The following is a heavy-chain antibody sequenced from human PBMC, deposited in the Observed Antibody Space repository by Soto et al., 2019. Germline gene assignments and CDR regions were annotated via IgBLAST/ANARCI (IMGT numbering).Heavy chain of an antibody. J-gene: IGHJ6*02. D-gene: IGHD3-22*01. CDR1: GYSFTSYW. CDR2: IDPSDSYT. V-gene: IGHV5-10-1*01. Sequence: GESLKISCKGSGYSFTSYWISWVHQMPGKGLEWMGRIDPSDSYTNYSPSFQGHVTISADKSISTAYLQWSSLKASDTAMYYCATLPDPNSSGYFWSSDGMDVWGQGTTVTVSS. CDR3: ATLPDPNSSGYFWSSDGMDV.